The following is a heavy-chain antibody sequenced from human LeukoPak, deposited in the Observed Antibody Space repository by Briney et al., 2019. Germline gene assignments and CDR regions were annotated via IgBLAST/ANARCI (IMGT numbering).Heavy chain of an antibody. J-gene: IGHJ5*02. V-gene: IGHV4-61*01. Sequence: SETLSLTCTVSGASVSSASYWSWIRQPPGKGVEWVAHIYNGVNTNYNPSLKSRVTISVDTSKNQFSLRLNSVTAADTAVYYCARSRAFNSGAFDPWGQGSLVTVSS. CDR1: GASVSSASY. CDR2: IYNGVNT. D-gene: IGHD1-26*01. CDR3: ARSRAFNSGAFDP.